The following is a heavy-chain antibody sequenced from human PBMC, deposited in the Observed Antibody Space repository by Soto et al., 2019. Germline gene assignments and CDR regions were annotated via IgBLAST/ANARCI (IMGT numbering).Heavy chain of an antibody. D-gene: IGHD1-7*01. J-gene: IGHJ4*02. CDR1: GYTFTSYA. V-gene: IGHV1-3*01. Sequence: ASVKVSCKASGYTFTSYAMHWVRQAPGQRLEWMGWINAGNGNTKYSQKFQGRVTITRDTSASTAYMELSSLRSEDTAVYYCARGITGTTSFDYWGQGTLVTVPS. CDR3: ARGITGTTSFDY. CDR2: INAGNGNT.